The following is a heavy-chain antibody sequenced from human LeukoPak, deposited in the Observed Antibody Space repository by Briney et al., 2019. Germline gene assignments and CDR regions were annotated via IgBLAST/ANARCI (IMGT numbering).Heavy chain of an antibody. CDR3: AKGGLDGDYRGAYFDY. V-gene: IGHV3-23*01. D-gene: IGHD4-17*01. CDR2: ISGSGGST. J-gene: IGHJ4*02. CDR1: EFTFSTYS. Sequence: PGGSLRLSCAASEFTFSTYSMNWVRQAPGKGLEWVSAISGSGGSTYYADSVKGRFTISRDNSKNTLYLQMNSLRAEDTAVYYCAKGGLDGDYRGAYFDYWGQGTLVTVSS.